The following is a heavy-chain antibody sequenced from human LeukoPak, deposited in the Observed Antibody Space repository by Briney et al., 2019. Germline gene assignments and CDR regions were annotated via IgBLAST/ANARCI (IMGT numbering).Heavy chain of an antibody. D-gene: IGHD3-10*01. V-gene: IGHV4-59*01. J-gene: IGHJ4*02. Sequence: SETLSLTCTVSGGSISGYYWSWIRQPPGKGLEWIGYIYYSGSTNYNPSLKSRVTISVDTSKNQFSLKLSSVTAADTAVYYCASDGSGMSYYFDYWGQGTLVTVSS. CDR2: IYYSGST. CDR1: GGSISGYY. CDR3: ASDGSGMSYYFDY.